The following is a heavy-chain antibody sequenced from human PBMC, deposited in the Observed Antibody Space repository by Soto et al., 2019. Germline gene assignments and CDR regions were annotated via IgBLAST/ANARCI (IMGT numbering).Heavy chain of an antibody. V-gene: IGHV5-51*01. Sequence: GESLKISCKGSGYSFTSYWIGWVRQMPGKGLEWMGIIYPGDSATRYSPSFQGQVTISADKSISTAYLQWSSLKASDTAMYYCDRRIEGSYYSEYYFDYWGQGTLVTVSS. J-gene: IGHJ4*02. CDR3: DRRIEGSYYSEYYFDY. D-gene: IGHD3-10*01. CDR1: GYSFTSYW. CDR2: IYPGDSAT.